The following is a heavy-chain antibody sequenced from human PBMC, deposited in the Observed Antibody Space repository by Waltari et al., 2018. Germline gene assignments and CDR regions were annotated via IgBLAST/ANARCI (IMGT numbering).Heavy chain of an antibody. CDR1: GFTFGDYA. V-gene: IGHV3-49*04. D-gene: IGHD3-3*01. CDR3: TSSNLGY. J-gene: IGHJ4*02. Sequence: EVQLVESGGGLVQPGRSLRLSCTASGFTFGDYAMSWVRQAPGKGLEWVGFMGSKAYGGKTEYAASVKGRFTISRDDSKSIAYLQMNSLKTEDTAVYYCTSSNLGYWGQGTLVTVSS. CDR2: MGSKAYGGKT.